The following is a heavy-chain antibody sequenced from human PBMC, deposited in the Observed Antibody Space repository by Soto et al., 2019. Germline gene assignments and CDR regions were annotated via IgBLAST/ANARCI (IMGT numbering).Heavy chain of an antibody. CDR2: ISSSGSTI. Sequence: PVGSLRLSCAASGFTFSSYEMNWVRQAPGKGLEWVSYISSSGSTIYYADSVKGRFTISRDNAKNSLYLQMNSLRAEDTAVYYCARDGDSSGYYYGHNAFDIWGQGTMVTVSS. D-gene: IGHD3-22*01. CDR1: GFTFSSYE. J-gene: IGHJ3*02. CDR3: ARDGDSSGYYYGHNAFDI. V-gene: IGHV3-48*03.